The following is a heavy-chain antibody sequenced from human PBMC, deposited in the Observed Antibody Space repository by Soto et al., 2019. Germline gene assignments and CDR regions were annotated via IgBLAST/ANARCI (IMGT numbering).Heavy chain of an antibody. V-gene: IGHV4-59*01. D-gene: IGHD3-3*01. Sequence: PSETLSLTCTVSGGSISSYYWSWIRQPPGKGLEWIGYIYYSGSTNYNPSLKSRVTISVDTSKNQFSLKLSSVTAADTAVYYCARVRYYDFWSGYYSPPPMLYGMDVWGQGTTVTVSS. CDR3: ARVRYYDFWSGYYSPPPMLYGMDV. CDR1: GGSISSYY. J-gene: IGHJ6*02. CDR2: IYYSGST.